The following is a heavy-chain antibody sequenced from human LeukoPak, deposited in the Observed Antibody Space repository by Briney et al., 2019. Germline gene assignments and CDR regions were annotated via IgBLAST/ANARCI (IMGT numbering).Heavy chain of an antibody. CDR2: LNPSGGST. Sequence: GASVKVSCKASGYTFTGYYMHWVRQAPGQGLEWMGILNPSGGSTNYAQKFQGRVTMTRDTSTNTVYMELSSLRSEDTAVYYCARGPSITMVRGGQWYYYMDVWGKGTTVTISS. D-gene: IGHD3-10*01. CDR1: GYTFTGYY. V-gene: IGHV1-46*01. CDR3: ARGPSITMVRGGQWYYYMDV. J-gene: IGHJ6*03.